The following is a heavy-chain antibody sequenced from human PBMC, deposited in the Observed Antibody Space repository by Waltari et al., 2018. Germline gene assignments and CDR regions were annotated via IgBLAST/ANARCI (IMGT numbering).Heavy chain of an antibody. CDR1: GFTFSSYA. CDR2: ISGSGGST. D-gene: IGHD2-8*01. Sequence: EVQLLESGGGLVQPGGSLRLSCPASGFTFSSYAMSWVRQAPGKGLEWVSAISGSGGSTYYADSVKGRFTISRDNSKNTLYLQMNSLRAEDTAVYYCAKDCTNGVCYILYYWGQGTLVTVSS. V-gene: IGHV3-23*01. J-gene: IGHJ4*02. CDR3: AKDCTNGVCYILYY.